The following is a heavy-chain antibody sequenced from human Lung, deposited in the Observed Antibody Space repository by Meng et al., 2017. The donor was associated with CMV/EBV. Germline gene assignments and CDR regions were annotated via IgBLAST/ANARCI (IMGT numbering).Heavy chain of an antibody. CDR1: GYTFTGYY. Sequence: SVXVSXXASGYTFTGYYMHWVRQAPGQGLEWMGWTNPNSGGTNYAQKFQGRVTMTRDTSISTAYMELSRLRSDETAVYYCARNGYCSSTSGYRYGMDVWGQGTTVTVSS. J-gene: IGHJ6*02. D-gene: IGHD2-2*01. CDR3: ARNGYCSSTSGYRYGMDV. CDR2: TNPNSGGT. V-gene: IGHV1-2*02.